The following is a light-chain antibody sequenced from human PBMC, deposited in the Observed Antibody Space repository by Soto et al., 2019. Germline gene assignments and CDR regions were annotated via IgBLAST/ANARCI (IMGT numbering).Light chain of an antibody. CDR1: SSDVGGYNY. CDR3: SSYTSTSTPWV. V-gene: IGLV2-14*01. J-gene: IGLJ3*02. Sequence: QSALTQPASVSGSRGQSITISCTGTSSDVGGYNYVSWYQQHPGKAPKLMIYDVSNRPSGVSNRFSGSKSGNTASLTISGLQAEDEADYYCSSYTSTSTPWVFGGGTKLTVL. CDR2: DVS.